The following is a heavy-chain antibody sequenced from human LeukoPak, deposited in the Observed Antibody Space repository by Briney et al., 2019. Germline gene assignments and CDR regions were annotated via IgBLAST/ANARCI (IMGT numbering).Heavy chain of an antibody. Sequence: SGTLSLTCAVSGGSISSSNWWSWVRQPPGKGLEWIGEIYHSGSTNYNPSVKSRVTISVDKSKNQFYLKLSSVTAADTAVYYCASLSMAVAGLFDYWGQGTLVTVSS. J-gene: IGHJ4*02. D-gene: IGHD6-19*01. CDR2: IYHSGST. CDR3: ASLSMAVAGLFDY. V-gene: IGHV4-4*02. CDR1: GGSISSSNW.